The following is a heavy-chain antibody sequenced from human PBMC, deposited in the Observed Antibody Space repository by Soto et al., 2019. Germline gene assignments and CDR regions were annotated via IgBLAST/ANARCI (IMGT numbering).Heavy chain of an antibody. CDR2: ISDDGSLK. CDR1: GFTFSSYG. Sequence: QVHLVESGGGVVQPGRSLRLSCAASGFTFSSYGMHWFRQAPGKGLEWVAIISDDGSLKYYADSVKGRFTISRDNSKSALSLQINSLRPEDTAVYYCAKDFKVSGSYYGSLNYYYGMDVWGHGTTVTVSS. D-gene: IGHD3-10*01. CDR3: AKDFKVSGSYYGSLNYYYGMDV. V-gene: IGHV3-30*18. J-gene: IGHJ6*02.